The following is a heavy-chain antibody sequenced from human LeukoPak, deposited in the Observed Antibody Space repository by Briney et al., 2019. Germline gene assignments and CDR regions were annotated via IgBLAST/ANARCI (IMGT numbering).Heavy chain of an antibody. CDR3: ARGGYSYGYDY. V-gene: IGHV4-31*03. D-gene: IGHD5-18*01. Sequence: PSETLSLTCTVSGGSISSGGYYWSWIRQHPGKGLEWIGYIYYSGSTYYNPSLKSRVTMSVDTSKNQFSLKLSSVTAADTAVYYCARGGYSYGYDYWGQGTLVTVSS. CDR2: IYYSGST. J-gene: IGHJ4*02. CDR1: GGSISSGGYY.